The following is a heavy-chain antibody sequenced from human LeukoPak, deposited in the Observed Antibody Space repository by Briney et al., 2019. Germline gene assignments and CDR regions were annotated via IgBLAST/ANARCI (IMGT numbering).Heavy chain of an antibody. V-gene: IGHV4-34*01. CDR2: INHSGST. D-gene: IGHD3-22*01. Sequence: SETLSLTFAVYGGSFSGYYWSWIRQPPGKGLEWIGEINHSGSTNYNPSLKSRVTISVDTSKNQFSLKLSSVTAADTAVYYCGRRAYYYNSSGYYYTPGYFDYWGQGTLVTVYS. CDR1: GGSFSGYY. CDR3: GRRAYYYNSSGYYYTPGYFDY. J-gene: IGHJ4*02.